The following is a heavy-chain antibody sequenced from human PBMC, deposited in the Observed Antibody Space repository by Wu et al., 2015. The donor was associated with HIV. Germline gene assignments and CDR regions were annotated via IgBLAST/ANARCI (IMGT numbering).Heavy chain of an antibody. Sequence: QVQLVQSGPEVKKPGSSVKLSCQATGGTFSNYVITWVRQAPGQGLEWMGGIIPIFDTSNTAQKFQGRVTFTTDESTTTVYMELTSLRSEDTATYYCARGRVTDYGDYVGWLDPWGQGTLVTVSS. D-gene: IGHD4-17*01. CDR1: GGTFSNYV. CDR2: IIPIFDTS. CDR3: ARGRVTDYGDYVGWLDP. J-gene: IGHJ5*02. V-gene: IGHV1-69*05.